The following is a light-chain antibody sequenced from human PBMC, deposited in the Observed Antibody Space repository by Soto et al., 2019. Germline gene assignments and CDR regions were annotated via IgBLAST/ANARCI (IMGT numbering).Light chain of an antibody. CDR3: QQYGSSGT. V-gene: IGKV3-20*01. CDR2: GTS. Sequence: DNVMTQSPHTLSVSPGDRVTLSWMASRIIGHNYLAWYQQRPGQAPRLLIYGTSSRATGIPDRFSGSGSGTDFTLTISRLEPEDFAVYYCQQYGSSGTFGQGTKVDI. J-gene: IGKJ1*01. CDR1: RIIGHNY.